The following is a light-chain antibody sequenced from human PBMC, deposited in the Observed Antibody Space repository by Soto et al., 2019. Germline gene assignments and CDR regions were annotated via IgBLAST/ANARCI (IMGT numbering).Light chain of an antibody. V-gene: IGKV1-5*03. Sequence: DIQMTQSPSTLSASVGDRVTITCRASQCISSWVAWYQQKPGKAPNLLITKASTLESGVPSRFSGSGTGTEFTLTINSLQPDDFATYYCQQYKSFLGTFGQGTKVEIK. CDR1: QCISSW. CDR3: QQYKSFLGT. CDR2: KAS. J-gene: IGKJ1*01.